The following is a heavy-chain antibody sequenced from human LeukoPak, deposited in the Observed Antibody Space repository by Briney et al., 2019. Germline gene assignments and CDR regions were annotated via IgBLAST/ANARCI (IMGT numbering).Heavy chain of an antibody. CDR3: ARDGGYGSGPSF. V-gene: IGHV4-59*01. Sequence: SETLSLTCTVSGGSISSYYWSWIRQPPGKGLEWIGYISYSGSTNYNPSLKSRVTISVDASNNQFSLKLSSMTAADTAVYYCARDGGYGSGPSFWGQGTLVTVSS. J-gene: IGHJ4*02. CDR1: GGSISSYY. CDR2: ISYSGST. D-gene: IGHD3-10*01.